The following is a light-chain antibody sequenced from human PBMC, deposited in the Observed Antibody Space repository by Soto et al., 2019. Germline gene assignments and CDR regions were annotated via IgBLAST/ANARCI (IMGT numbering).Light chain of an antibody. V-gene: IGLV7-46*01. J-gene: IGLJ2*01. CDR1: TGAVTDGHY. Sequence: QTVVTQEPSLTVSPGGTVTLTCASSTGAVTDGHYPYWFQQKPGQAPRTLIYDTSNKHSWTPARFSGSLLGGKPVLTLSGAQPEDEADYFCLLSFGGARRVFGGGTKVTVL. CDR3: LLSFGGARRV. CDR2: DTS.